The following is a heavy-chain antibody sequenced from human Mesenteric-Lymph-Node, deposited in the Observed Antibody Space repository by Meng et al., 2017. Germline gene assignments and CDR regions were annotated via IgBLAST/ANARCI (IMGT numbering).Heavy chain of an antibody. Sequence: GESLKISCAASAFTFSSYAMSWVRQAPGKGLEWVSAISGSGDNTFHADSVKGRFTISRDNSKNTLYLQMNSLRAEDTAVYYCARDDYDILTGISSWGQGTLVTVSS. CDR3: ARDDYDILTGISS. CDR1: AFTFSSYA. CDR2: ISGSGDNT. J-gene: IGHJ5*02. V-gene: IGHV3-23*01. D-gene: IGHD3-9*01.